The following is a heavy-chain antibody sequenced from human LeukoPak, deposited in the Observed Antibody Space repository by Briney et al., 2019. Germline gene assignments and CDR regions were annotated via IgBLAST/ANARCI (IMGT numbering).Heavy chain of an antibody. J-gene: IGHJ4*02. CDR3: ARALGVISLYYFDY. CDR2: IYHSGST. D-gene: IGHD3-3*02. Sequence: PSQTLSLTCAVSGGSISSGGYYWSWIRQPPGKGLEWIGYIYHSGSTYYNPSLKSRVTISVDRSKNQFSLKLSSVTAADTAVYYCARALGVISLYYFDYWGQGTLVTVSS. CDR1: GGSISSGGYY. V-gene: IGHV4-30-2*01.